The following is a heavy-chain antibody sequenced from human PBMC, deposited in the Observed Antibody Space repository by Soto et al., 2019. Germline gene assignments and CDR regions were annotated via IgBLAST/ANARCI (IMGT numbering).Heavy chain of an antibody. CDR2: ISGSGGST. J-gene: IGHJ6*02. D-gene: IGHD5-12*01. Sequence: PGGSLRLSCAASGFTFSSYAMSWVRQAPGKGLEWVSAISGSGGSTYYADSVKGRFTISRDNSKNSLYLQMNSLRAEDTAVYYCARDGGRKWLRLHSDYYYYYGMDVWGQGTTVTVSS. V-gene: IGHV3-23*01. CDR1: GFTFSSYA. CDR3: ARDGGRKWLRLHSDYYYYYGMDV.